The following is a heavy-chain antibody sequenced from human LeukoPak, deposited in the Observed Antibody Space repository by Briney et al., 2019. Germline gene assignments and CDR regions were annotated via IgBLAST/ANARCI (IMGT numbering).Heavy chain of an antibody. J-gene: IGHJ4*02. CDR2: INSDGSTT. V-gene: IGHV3-74*01. CDR1: GFTFSSYW. D-gene: IGHD4-17*01. Sequence: GRSLRLSCAASGFTFSSYWMHWVRQAPGKGLMWVSRINSDGSTTNYADSVKGRFTISRDNTKNTLYLQMNSLRAEDTAVYYCAKTLHYGHYGKFDYWGQGTLVTVSS. CDR3: AKTLHYGHYGKFDY.